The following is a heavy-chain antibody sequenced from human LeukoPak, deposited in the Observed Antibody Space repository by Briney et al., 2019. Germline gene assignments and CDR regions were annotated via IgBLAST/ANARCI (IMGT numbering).Heavy chain of an antibody. CDR2: IYYSGST. CDR1: GGSISSYY. Sequence: SETLSLTCTVSGGSISSYYWSWIRQPPGKGLEWIGYIYYSGSTNYNPSLKSRVTISVDTSKNQFSLKLSSVTAADTAVYYCATTDDSGYEYFQHWGQGTLVTVSS. V-gene: IGHV4-59*01. D-gene: IGHD5-12*01. CDR3: ATTDDSGYEYFQH. J-gene: IGHJ1*01.